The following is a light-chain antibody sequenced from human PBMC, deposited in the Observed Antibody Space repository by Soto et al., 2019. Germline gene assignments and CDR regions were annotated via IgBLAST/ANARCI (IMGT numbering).Light chain of an antibody. V-gene: IGLV1-40*01. J-gene: IGLJ3*02. CDR2: GNS. CDR3: QSYDNSLSGSWV. Sequence: QSVLTQPPSVSGAPGQRVTISFTGSSSNIGAGFDVHWYHQIAGTAPKLLIYGNSNRPSGVPDRFSGSKSGTSASLAINGLQAEYESHYYCQSYDNSLSGSWVFVGGTKLTVL. CDR1: SSNIGAGFD.